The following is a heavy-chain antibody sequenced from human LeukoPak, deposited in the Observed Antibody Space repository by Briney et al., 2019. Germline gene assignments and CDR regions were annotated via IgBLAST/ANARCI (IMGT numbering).Heavy chain of an antibody. CDR2: ISGSGGST. D-gene: IGHD6-19*01. CDR3: AKDSAQWLVRGNFDY. CDR1: GFTFSSYA. J-gene: IGHJ4*02. Sequence: GGSLRLSCAASGFTFSSYAMSWVRQAPGKGLEWVSAISGSGGSTYYADSVKGRFTISRDNSKNTLYLQMNSLRAEDTAVYYCAKDSAQWLVRGNFDYWGQGTLVTVSS. V-gene: IGHV3-23*01.